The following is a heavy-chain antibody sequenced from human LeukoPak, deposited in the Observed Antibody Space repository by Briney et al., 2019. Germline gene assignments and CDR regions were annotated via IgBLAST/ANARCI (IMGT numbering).Heavy chain of an antibody. D-gene: IGHD3-10*01. CDR3: ARDGPAQMVDFDY. CDR1: GYTFSGSGWY. V-gene: IGHV1-2*02. Sequence: DSVKVSCKAAGYTFSGSGWYLYWLRQAPGQGLECMGWIYPNNGATGYAQKFQGRVAMTRDTSISTAYMELSRLRPDATAVYYCARDGPAQMVDFDYWGQGTLVTVSS. J-gene: IGHJ4*02. CDR2: IYPNNGAT.